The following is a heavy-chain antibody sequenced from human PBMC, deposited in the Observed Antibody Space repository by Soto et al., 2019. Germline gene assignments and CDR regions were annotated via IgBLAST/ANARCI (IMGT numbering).Heavy chain of an antibody. CDR2: IYYRGDT. J-gene: IGHJ4*02. CDR1: GGSISSYF. D-gene: IGHD5-12*01. V-gene: IGHV4-59*08. Sequence: SETLSLTCTVSGGSISSYFWSWIRQPPGKGLEWIGYIYYRGDTNYNPSLKSRVTISVDTSKNQFSLQLSSVTAADTAFYYCARRRGGYDYYFDYWGQGALVTVSS. CDR3: ARRRGGYDYYFDY.